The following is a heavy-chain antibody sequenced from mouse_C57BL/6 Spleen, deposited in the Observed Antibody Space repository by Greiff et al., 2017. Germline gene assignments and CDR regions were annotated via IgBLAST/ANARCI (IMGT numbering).Heavy chain of an antibody. J-gene: IGHJ1*03. CDR2: ISSGGSYT. CDR3: ARHGDYDGEWCFDV. V-gene: IGHV5-6*01. Sequence: EVKVVESGGDLVKPGGSLKLSCAASGFTFSSYGMPWVRQTPDKRLEWVATISSGGSYTYYPDSVKGRFTISRDNAKNTLYLQMSSLKSEETAMYYCARHGDYDGEWCFDVWGTGTTVTVSS. D-gene: IGHD2-4*01. CDR1: GFTFSSYG.